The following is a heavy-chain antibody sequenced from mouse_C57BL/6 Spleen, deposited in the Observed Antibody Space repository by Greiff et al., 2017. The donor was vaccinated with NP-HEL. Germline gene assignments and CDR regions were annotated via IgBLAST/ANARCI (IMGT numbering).Heavy chain of an antibody. D-gene: IGHD2-5*01. CDR2: IDPSDSYT. V-gene: IGHV1-50*01. CDR1: GYTFTSYW. J-gene: IGHJ3*01. Sequence: QVQLQQPGAELVKPGASVKLSCKASGYTFTSYWMQWVKRRPGQGLEWIGEIDPSDSYTNYNQKFKGKATLTVDTSSSTAYMQLSSLTSEDSAVYYCARAQDYSNYDWGQGTRVTVSA. CDR3: ARAQDYSNYD.